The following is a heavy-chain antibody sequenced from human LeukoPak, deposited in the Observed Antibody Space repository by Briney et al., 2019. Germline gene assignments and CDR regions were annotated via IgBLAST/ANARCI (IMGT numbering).Heavy chain of an antibody. J-gene: IGHJ4*02. CDR1: GLTFSIYA. D-gene: IGHD2-2*01. CDR2: ISGDGGST. CDR3: AKCQYQLLCDY. V-gene: IGHV3-23*01. Sequence: GGSLRLSCADSGLTFSIYATSWVRQAPGKGLEWVAGISGDGGSTYYADSVKGRFTISRDNSKNTLYLQMNSLRAEDTAVYYCAKCQYQLLCDYWGQGTLVTVSS.